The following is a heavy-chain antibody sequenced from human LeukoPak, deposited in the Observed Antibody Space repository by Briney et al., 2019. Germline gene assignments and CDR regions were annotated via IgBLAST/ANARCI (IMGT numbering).Heavy chain of an antibody. CDR1: GFTFSSYG. D-gene: IGHD6-19*01. J-gene: IGHJ4*02. CDR3: AKGSTFTAASSSDFDY. Sequence: PGGSLRLSCAASGFTFSSYGMHWVRQAPGKGLEWVAAISYDGSNKYYADSVKGRFTISRDNSKNTLYLQMNSLRAEDTAVYYCAKGSTFTAASSSDFDYWGQGTLVTVSS. CDR2: ISYDGSNK. V-gene: IGHV3-30*18.